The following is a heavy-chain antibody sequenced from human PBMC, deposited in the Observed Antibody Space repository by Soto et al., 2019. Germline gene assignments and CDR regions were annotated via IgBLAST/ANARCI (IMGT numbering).Heavy chain of an antibody. D-gene: IGHD4-17*01. Sequence: QVQLQESGPGLVKPSETLSLTCTVSGGSISSYYWSWIRQPPGKGLEWVGYISYSGSTTYNPSLKSLVTIPVDTSTHQSPLKLSSVTAADTAVYYCARGYGDYVLDYWGPGTLVTVSS. CDR1: GGSISSYY. V-gene: IGHV4-59*01. CDR3: ARGYGDYVLDY. CDR2: ISYSGST. J-gene: IGHJ4*02.